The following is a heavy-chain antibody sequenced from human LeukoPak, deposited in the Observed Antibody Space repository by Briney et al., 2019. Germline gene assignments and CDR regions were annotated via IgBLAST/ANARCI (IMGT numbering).Heavy chain of an antibody. Sequence: PGGSLRLSCAASGFTFSSYAMSWVRQAPGKGLEWVSVIYSGGSTYYADSVKGRFTISRDNSKNTLYLQMNSLRAEDTAVYYCAKDWSSSTPFDYWGQGTLVTVSS. CDR2: IYSGGST. V-gene: IGHV3-66*01. D-gene: IGHD2-2*01. J-gene: IGHJ4*02. CDR3: AKDWSSSTPFDY. CDR1: GFTFSSYA.